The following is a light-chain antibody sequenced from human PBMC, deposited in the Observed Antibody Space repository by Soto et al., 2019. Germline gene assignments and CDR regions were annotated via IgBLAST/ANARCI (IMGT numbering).Light chain of an antibody. J-gene: IGLJ2*01. CDR2: EVT. CDR1: SIDVGTYNL. CDR3: CSYAGSQTFVV. V-gene: IGLV2-23*02. Sequence: QSALTQPASVSGSPGQSITISCTGTSIDVGTYNLVSWYRQYPGTAPKLLLYEVTKLPSGVSSRFSGSKSGNTASLTISGLQAEDEADYFCCSYAGSQTFVVLGGGTKVTVL.